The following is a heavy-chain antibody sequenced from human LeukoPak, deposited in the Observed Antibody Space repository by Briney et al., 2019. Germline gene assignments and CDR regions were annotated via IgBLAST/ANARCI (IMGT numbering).Heavy chain of an antibody. CDR1: GLPIADFA. J-gene: IGHJ4*02. CDR3: AKESGKFDY. Sequence: GGSLRLSCVASGLPIADFAMHWVRQAPGKGLERVSLISGDGVSTFYADSVKGRFSISRDNSKNSLYLEMNSLRTEDAAMYYCAKESGKFDYWGQGTLVAVSS. CDR2: ISGDGVST. V-gene: IGHV3-43*02.